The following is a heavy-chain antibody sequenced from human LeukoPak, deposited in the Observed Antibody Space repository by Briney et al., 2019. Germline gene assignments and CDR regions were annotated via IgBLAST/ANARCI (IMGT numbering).Heavy chain of an antibody. CDR1: GGSFSGYY. D-gene: IGHD1-14*01. J-gene: IGHJ3*02. CDR2: INHSGRT. CDR3: ARLSQTGAFDI. V-gene: IGHV4-34*01. Sequence: SETLSLTCAVYGGSFSGYYWSWIRQPPGKGREWVGEINHSGRTNYNPSLKSRVTISVDTSKNQFSLKLSSVTAADTAVYYCARLSQTGAFDIWGQGTMVTVSS.